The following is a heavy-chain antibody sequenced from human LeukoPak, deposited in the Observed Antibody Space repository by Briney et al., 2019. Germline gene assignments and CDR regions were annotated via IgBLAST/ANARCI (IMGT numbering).Heavy chain of an antibody. CDR3: ARDPGTVTTALYYYYYMDV. J-gene: IGHJ6*03. CDR2: IYYSGST. Sequence: SETLSLTCTVSGGSISSSSYYWGWIRQPPGRGLEWIGSIYYSGSTYYNPSFKSRVTISVDTSKNQFSLKLSSVTAADTAVYYCARDPGTVTTALYYYYYMDVWGKGTTVTVSS. D-gene: IGHD4-11*01. CDR1: GGSISSSSYY. V-gene: IGHV4-39*02.